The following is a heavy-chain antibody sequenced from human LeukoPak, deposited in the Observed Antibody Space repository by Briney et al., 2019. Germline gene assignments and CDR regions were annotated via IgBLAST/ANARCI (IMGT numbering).Heavy chain of an antibody. CDR1: GFTVSSDS. D-gene: IGHD1-26*01. Sequence: GGSLRLSCTVSGFTVSSDSMSWVRQAPGKGLEWVSFIYSGGSTHYSDSVKGRFTISRDNAKNSLYLQMNSLRAEDTAVYYCARAAHRIVGATFPTDYWGQGTLVTVSS. V-gene: IGHV3-53*01. CDR3: ARAAHRIVGATFPTDY. CDR2: IYSGGST. J-gene: IGHJ4*02.